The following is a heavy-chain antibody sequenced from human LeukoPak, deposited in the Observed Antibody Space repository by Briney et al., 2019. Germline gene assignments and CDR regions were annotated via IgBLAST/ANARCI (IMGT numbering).Heavy chain of an antibody. CDR1: GFTFDDYA. J-gene: IGHJ4*02. V-gene: IGHV3-9*01. CDR3: AKSMVGPGDY. D-gene: IGHD4/OR15-4a*01. CDR2: ISWNSGSI. Sequence: GGPLRLSCAASGFTFDDYAMHWVRQAPGKGLEWVSGISWNSGSIGYADSVKGRFTISRDNAKNSLYLQMNSLRAEDTALYYCAKSMVGPGDYWGQGTLVTVSS.